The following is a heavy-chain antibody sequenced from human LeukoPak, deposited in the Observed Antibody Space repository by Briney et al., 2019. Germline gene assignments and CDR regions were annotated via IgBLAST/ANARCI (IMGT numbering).Heavy chain of an antibody. J-gene: IGHJ4*02. CDR3: ARGGNYDILTGYIFDY. D-gene: IGHD3-9*01. Sequence: GGSLRLSCAASGFTFSNYWMSWVRQAPGKGLEWVANIKHDGGDKHYVDSVKGRFTIARDSAKNSLNLRMNSLRAEDTAVYYCARGGNYDILTGYIFDYWGQGTLVTVSS. V-gene: IGHV3-7*03. CDR2: IKHDGGDK. CDR1: GFTFSNYW.